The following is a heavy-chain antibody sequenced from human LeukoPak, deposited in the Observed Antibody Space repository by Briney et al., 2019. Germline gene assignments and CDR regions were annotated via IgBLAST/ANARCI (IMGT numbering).Heavy chain of an antibody. CDR3: AKDTHYYYYGMDV. Sequence: GGSPRLSCAASGFTFDDYAMHWVRQAPGKGLEWVSGISWNSGSIGYADSVKGRFTISRDNAKNSLYLQMNSLRAEDTALYYCAKDTHYYYYGMDVWGQGTTVTVSS. V-gene: IGHV3-9*01. J-gene: IGHJ6*02. CDR1: GFTFDDYA. CDR2: ISWNSGSI.